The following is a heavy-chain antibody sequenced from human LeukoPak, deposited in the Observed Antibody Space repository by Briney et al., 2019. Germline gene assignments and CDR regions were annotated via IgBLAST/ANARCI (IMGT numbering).Heavy chain of an antibody. D-gene: IGHD3-16*02. CDR1: GFTFSSYE. Sequence: GGSLRLSCAASGFTFSSYEMNWVRQAPGKGLEWVSYISSSGSTIYYADSVKGRFTISRHNPKNSLYLQMNSLRAEDTAVYYCARVPAGVIGMKDAFDIWGQGTMVTVSS. J-gene: IGHJ3*02. V-gene: IGHV3-48*03. CDR3: ARVPAGVIGMKDAFDI. CDR2: ISSSGSTI.